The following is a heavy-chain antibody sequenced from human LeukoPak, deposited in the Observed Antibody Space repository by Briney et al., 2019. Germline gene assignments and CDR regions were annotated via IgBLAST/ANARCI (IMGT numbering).Heavy chain of an antibody. Sequence: GGSLRLSCAASGFTFSGYSMNWVRQAPGKGLEWVSSISSSSSYIYYADSVKGRFTISRDNAKNSLYLQMNSLRAEDTAVYYCARDQGDYGDPFDYWGQGTLVTVSS. D-gene: IGHD4-17*01. J-gene: IGHJ4*02. V-gene: IGHV3-21*01. CDR1: GFTFSGYS. CDR3: ARDQGDYGDPFDY. CDR2: ISSSSSYI.